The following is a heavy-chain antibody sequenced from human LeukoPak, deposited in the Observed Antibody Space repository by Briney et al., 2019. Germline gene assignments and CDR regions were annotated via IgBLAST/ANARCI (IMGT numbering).Heavy chain of an antibody. Sequence: SETLSLTCTVSGGSISSGGYYWSWIRQPPGKGLGWIGYIYHSGSTYYNPSLKSRVTISVDTSKNQFSLKLSSVTAADTAVYYCARVGPPYSSSWGPDAFDIWGQGTMVTVSS. CDR2: IYHSGST. CDR3: ARVGPPYSSSWGPDAFDI. V-gene: IGHV4-30-2*01. D-gene: IGHD6-13*01. J-gene: IGHJ3*02. CDR1: GGSISSGGYY.